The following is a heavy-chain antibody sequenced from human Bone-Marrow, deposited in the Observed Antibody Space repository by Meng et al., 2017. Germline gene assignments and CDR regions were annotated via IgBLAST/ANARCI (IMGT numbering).Heavy chain of an antibody. CDR1: GFTFNSYA. CDR2: ISGLGTVI. V-gene: IGHV3-23*01. J-gene: IGHJ3*01. D-gene: IGHD4-11*01. CDR3: AKGQFNSASNLGAFDL. Sequence: GESLKISCAASGFTFNSYAMRWVRQAPGKGLEWLAAISGLGTVIHYSDSVRGRFIISRDNYENTLYLQMNSLRVDDTAIYFCAKGQFNSASNLGAFDLWDQGTMVTVSS.